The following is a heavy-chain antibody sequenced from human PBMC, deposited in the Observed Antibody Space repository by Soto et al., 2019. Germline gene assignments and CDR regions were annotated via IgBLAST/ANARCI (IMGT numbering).Heavy chain of an antibody. V-gene: IGHV4-31*03. D-gene: IGHD3-10*01. CDR2: IKYSGIT. CDR1: GGSISSSDYY. J-gene: IGHJ5*02. Sequence: SETLSLTCTVSGGSISSSDYYWSWIRQHPGKGLEWIGYIKYSGITYYNSSLKSRVTISVDTSKNQFSLKLTSVTAADTAVYYCAHYNGNSVGSWFDPWGQGTLVTVSS. CDR3: AHYNGNSVGSWFDP.